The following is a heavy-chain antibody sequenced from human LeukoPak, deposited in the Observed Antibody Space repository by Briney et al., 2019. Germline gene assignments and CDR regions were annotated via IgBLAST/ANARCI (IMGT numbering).Heavy chain of an antibody. CDR2: ISSSSSYI. V-gene: IGHV3-21*01. CDR3: ARDVTALDS. Sequence: GGSLRLSCAASGFTFDDYAMHWVRHAPGKGLEWVSSISSSSSYIYYADSVKGRFTISRDNAKNSLYLQMNSLRADDTAVYYCARDVTALDSWGQGTLVTVSS. J-gene: IGHJ4*02. D-gene: IGHD2-2*01. CDR1: GFTFDDYA.